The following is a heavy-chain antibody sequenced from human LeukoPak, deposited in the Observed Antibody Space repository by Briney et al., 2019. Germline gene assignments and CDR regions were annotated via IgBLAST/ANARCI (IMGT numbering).Heavy chain of an antibody. CDR1: GGSFSGYY. CDR3: AXXXSGWLYGMDV. CDR2: IYYSGST. D-gene: IGHD6-19*01. V-gene: IGHV4-31*11. Sequence: SETLSLTCAVYGGSFSGYYWSWIRQHPGKGLEWIGYIYYSGSTYYNPSLKSRVTISVDTSKNQFSLKLGSVTAADTAVYYCAXXXSGWLYGMDVWGQGTTVTVSS. J-gene: IGHJ6*02.